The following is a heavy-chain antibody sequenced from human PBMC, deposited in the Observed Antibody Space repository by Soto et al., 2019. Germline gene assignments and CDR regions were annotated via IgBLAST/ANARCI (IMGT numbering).Heavy chain of an antibody. V-gene: IGHV3-30*18. Sequence: SLRLSCAASGFTFSSYGMHWVRQAPGKGLEWVAVISYDGSNKYYADSVKGRFTISRDNSKNTLYLQMNSLRAEDTAVYYCAKGRVWGYSYGYGGFDYWGQGTLVTVSS. CDR2: ISYDGSNK. CDR3: AKGRVWGYSYGYGGFDY. CDR1: GFTFSSYG. J-gene: IGHJ4*02. D-gene: IGHD5-18*01.